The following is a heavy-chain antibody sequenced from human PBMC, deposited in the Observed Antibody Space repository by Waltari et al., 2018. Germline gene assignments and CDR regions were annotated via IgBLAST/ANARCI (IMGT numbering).Heavy chain of an antibody. CDR3: AREGSFGYYRP. CDR2: LSSSGSTI. V-gene: IGHV3-11*04. CDR1: GLTFRDYY. D-gene: IGHD3-22*01. Sequence: QVQLVESGGGLVKPGGSLRLSWAASGLTFRDYYMSWFRQAPGKGLEWVSFLSSSGSTIYYADSVKGRFTISRDNAKNSLFLQMNSLRAEDTAVYYCAREGSFGYYRPWGQGTLVTVSS. J-gene: IGHJ4*02.